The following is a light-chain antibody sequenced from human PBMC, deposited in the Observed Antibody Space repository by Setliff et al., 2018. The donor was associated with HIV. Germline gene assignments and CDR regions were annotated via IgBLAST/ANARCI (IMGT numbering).Light chain of an antibody. CDR3: CSYGGPSTFYV. Sequence: QSALTQPRSVSGSPGQSVTISCTTTSTDVGGYDSVSWYQQLPGKAPKLMIYDVNKRPSGIPDRFSGSKSGNTASLTISGLQAADEADYYRCSYGGPSTFYVFGTGTKVTVL. CDR2: DVN. CDR1: STDVGGYDS. J-gene: IGLJ1*01. V-gene: IGLV2-11*01.